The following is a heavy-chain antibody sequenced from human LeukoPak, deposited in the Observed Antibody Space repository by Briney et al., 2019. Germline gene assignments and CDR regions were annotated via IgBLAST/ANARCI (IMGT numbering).Heavy chain of an antibody. V-gene: IGHV1-69*01. CDR2: IIPIFGKA. J-gene: IGHJ4*02. CDR1: GGTFSSYA. D-gene: IGHD2-2*01. CDR3: ARGPRYCSSTSCPPYY. Sequence: GSSVKVSCKASGGTFSSYAISWVRQAPGQGLEWMGGIIPIFGKANYAQKFQGRVTITADESTSTAYMELSSLRSEDTAVYYCARGPRYCSSTSCPPYYCGQGTLVTVSS.